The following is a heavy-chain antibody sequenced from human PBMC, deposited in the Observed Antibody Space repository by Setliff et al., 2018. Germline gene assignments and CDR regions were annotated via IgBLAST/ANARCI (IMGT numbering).Heavy chain of an antibody. CDR1: GASITNINYY. V-gene: IGHV4-39*01. CDR2: IFYSGRT. D-gene: IGHD3-16*01. Sequence: SETLSLTCTVSGASITNINYYWGLIRQPPGKGPEWIGSIFYSGRTFYNPSLKSRATISVDTSKNQFSLTLSSVTAADTAVYYCARLPNYVWGSPVDYWGQGTLVTVSS. CDR3: ARLPNYVWGSPVDY. J-gene: IGHJ4*02.